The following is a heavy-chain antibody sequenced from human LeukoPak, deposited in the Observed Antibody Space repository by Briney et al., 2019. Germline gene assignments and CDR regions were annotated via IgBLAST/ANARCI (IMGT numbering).Heavy chain of an antibody. CDR2: IYYSGST. V-gene: IGHV4-59*01. Sequence: SETLSLTCTVSGGSISSYYWSWIRQPPGKGLEWIGYIYYSGSTNYNPSLKSRVTISVDTSKNQFSLKPSSVTAADTAVYYCARDGTNTIFGVVGWFDPWGQGTLVTVSS. CDR1: GGSISSYY. CDR3: ARDGTNTIFGVVGWFDP. D-gene: IGHD3-3*01. J-gene: IGHJ5*02.